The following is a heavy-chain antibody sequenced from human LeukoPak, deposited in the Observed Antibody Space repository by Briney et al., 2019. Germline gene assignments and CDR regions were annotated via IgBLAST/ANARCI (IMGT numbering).Heavy chain of an antibody. CDR1: GYIFTGYY. V-gene: IGHV1-2*02. Sequence: ASAKVSCKASGYIFTGYYMHWVRQAPGQGLEWMGWINPNSGDTNYAQKFQGRVTMTRDTSISTAYMELSRLRSDDTAVYYCARAEVLLWFGESPGVFDPWGQGTLVTVSS. CDR3: ARAEVLLWFGESPGVFDP. D-gene: IGHD3-10*01. CDR2: INPNSGDT. J-gene: IGHJ5*02.